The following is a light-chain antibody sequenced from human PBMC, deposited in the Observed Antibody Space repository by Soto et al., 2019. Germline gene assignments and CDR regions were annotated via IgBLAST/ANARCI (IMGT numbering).Light chain of an antibody. CDR2: GTS. Sequence: DIQMTQSPSSLSASVGDSVSISCRASQNIGSYLNWYQHKPGKAPKILISGTSTLPTGVPPRFSGSGSGIHFTLTISSLQPEDFATYYCQQNYSVPPTFGGGSNLEI. CDR1: QNIGSY. J-gene: IGKJ4*01. CDR3: QQNYSVPPT. V-gene: IGKV1-39*01.